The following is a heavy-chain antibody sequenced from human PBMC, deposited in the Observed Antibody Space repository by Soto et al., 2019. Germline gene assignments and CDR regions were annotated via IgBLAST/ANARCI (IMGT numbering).Heavy chain of an antibody. J-gene: IGHJ6*02. CDR1: GFTFSSYG. CDR2: ISYDGSNK. D-gene: IGHD2-15*01. Sequence: GGSLRLSCAASGFTFSSYGMHWVRQAPGKGLECVAVISYDGSNKYYADSVKGRFTISRDNSKKTLYLQMNSLRAEDTAVYYCAKGGGEVVVAATQSNYYYGMDVWGQGTTVTVSS. CDR3: AKGGGEVVVAATQSNYYYGMDV. V-gene: IGHV3-30*18.